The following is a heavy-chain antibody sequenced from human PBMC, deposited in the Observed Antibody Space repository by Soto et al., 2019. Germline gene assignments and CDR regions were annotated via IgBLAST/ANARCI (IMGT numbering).Heavy chain of an antibody. CDR1: GFTFSSYA. CDR3: ARVGRITILGVVIIDWYFDL. Sequence: QVQLVESGGGVVQPGRSLRLSCAASGFTFSSYAMHWVRQAPGKGLEWVAVISYDGSNKYYADSVKGRFTISRDNSKNTLDLQMNSVRAEDTAVYYCARVGRITILGVVIIDWYFDLWGRGTLVTVSS. J-gene: IGHJ2*01. D-gene: IGHD3-3*01. V-gene: IGHV3-30-3*01. CDR2: ISYDGSNK.